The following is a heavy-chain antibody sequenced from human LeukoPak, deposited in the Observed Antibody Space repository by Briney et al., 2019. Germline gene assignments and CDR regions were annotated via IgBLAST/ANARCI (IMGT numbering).Heavy chain of an antibody. CDR1: GYTFTGYF. CDR2: INPNSGGT. J-gene: IGHJ6*03. CDR3: ARGGISVYYYYMDV. V-gene: IGHV1-2*02. Sequence: ASVKVSCKASGYTFTGYFMHWVRQAPGQGLEWMGWINPNSGGTNYAQKFQGRVTMTRDTSISTAYMELSRLRSDDTAVYYCARGGISVYYYYMDVWGKGTTVTVSS. D-gene: IGHD2/OR15-2a*01.